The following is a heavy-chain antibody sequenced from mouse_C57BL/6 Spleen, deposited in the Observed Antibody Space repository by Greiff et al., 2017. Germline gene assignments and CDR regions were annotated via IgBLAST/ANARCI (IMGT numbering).Heavy chain of an antibody. J-gene: IGHJ1*03. V-gene: IGHV1-18*01. CDR2: INPNNGGT. CDR3: ARRAEIYYYGSSYEWYFDV. D-gene: IGHD1-1*01. Sequence: VHVKQSGPELVKPGASVKIPCKASGYTFTDYNMDWVKQSHGKSLEWIGDINPNNGGTIYNQKFKGKATLTVDKSSSTAYMELRSLTSEDTAVYYCARRAEIYYYGSSYEWYFDVWGTGTTVTVSS. CDR1: GYTFTDYN.